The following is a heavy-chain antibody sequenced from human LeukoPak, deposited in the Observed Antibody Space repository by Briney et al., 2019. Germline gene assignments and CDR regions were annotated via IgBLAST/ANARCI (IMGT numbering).Heavy chain of an antibody. CDR2: ISWNSGSI. V-gene: IGHV3-9*01. CDR1: GFTFDDYA. D-gene: IGHD7-27*01. CDR3: AKDLTGDNRGSLFDY. J-gene: IGHJ4*02. Sequence: GGSLRLSCAASGFTFDDYAMHWVRQAPGKGLEWVSGISWNSGSIGYADSVKGRFTISRDNAKNSLYLQMNSLRAEDTALYYCAKDLTGDNRGSLFDYWGQGTLVTVSS.